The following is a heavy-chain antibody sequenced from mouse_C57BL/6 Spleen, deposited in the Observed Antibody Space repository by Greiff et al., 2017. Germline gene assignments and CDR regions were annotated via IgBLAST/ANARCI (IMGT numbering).Heavy chain of an antibody. D-gene: IGHD1-1*01. V-gene: IGHV1-61*01. J-gene: IGHJ2*01. CDR1: GYTFTSYW. CDR2: IYPSDSET. Sequence: QVQLQQPGAELVRPGSSVKLSCKASGYTFTSYWMDWVKQRPGQGLEWIGNIYPSDSETHYNQKFKDKATLPVDKSSSTAYMQLSCLTSEDSAVYYCASGKGITAVVAHYCDYWGQGTTLTVSS. CDR3: ASGKGITAVVAHYCDY.